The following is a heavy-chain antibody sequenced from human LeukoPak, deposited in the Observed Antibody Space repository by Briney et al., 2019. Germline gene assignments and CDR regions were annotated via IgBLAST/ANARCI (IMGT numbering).Heavy chain of an antibody. CDR2: ISSSSSYI. D-gene: IGHD2-2*01. CDR3: ASRYCSSTNCYAFDI. V-gene: IGHV3-21*01. Sequence: GGSLRLSCAASGVTLISYSMNWVRQAPGKGLEWVSSISSSSSYIYYADSVKGRFTISRDNAKNSLYLQMNSLRAEDTAVYYCASRYCSSTNCYAFDIWGQGTVVTVSS. CDR1: GVTLISYS. J-gene: IGHJ3*02.